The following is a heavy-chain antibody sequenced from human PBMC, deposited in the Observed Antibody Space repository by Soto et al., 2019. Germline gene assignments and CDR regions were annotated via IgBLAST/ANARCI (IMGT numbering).Heavy chain of an antibody. V-gene: IGHV3-74*01. CDR1: GFTFGNSW. CDR2: MNSDGSTT. Sequence: GGSLRLSCAASGFTFGNSWMHWVRQAPGKGLEWVSRMNSDGSTTNYADSVKGRFTVSRDNAKYTLYLQMNSLRAEDTAVYYCATAEVDYWGPGALVTVSS. J-gene: IGHJ4*02. CDR3: ATAEVDY.